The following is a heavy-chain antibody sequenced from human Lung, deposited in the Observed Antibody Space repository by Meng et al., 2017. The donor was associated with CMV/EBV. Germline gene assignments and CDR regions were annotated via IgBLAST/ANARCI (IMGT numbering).Heavy chain of an antibody. V-gene: IGHV3-30-3*01. Sequence: IYAMHWVRQAPGKGLEWVAVISYDGSNKYYADSVKGRFTISRDNSKNTLYLQMNSLRAEDTAVYYCARVTSRITIFGVVPNPRMDVWGQGTTVTVSS. D-gene: IGHD3-3*01. CDR1: IYA. CDR2: ISYDGSNK. J-gene: IGHJ6*02. CDR3: ARVTSRITIFGVVPNPRMDV.